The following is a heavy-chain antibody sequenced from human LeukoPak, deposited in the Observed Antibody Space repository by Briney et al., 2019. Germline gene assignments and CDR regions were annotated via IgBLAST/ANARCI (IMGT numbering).Heavy chain of an antibody. Sequence: GGSLRLSCAASGFTFSSYGMHWVRQAPGKGLEWVAVIWYDGSNKYYADSVKGRFTISRDNSKNTLYLQMNSLRAEDTAVYYCAKSRFLGWLLNYWGQGTLVTVSS. CDR2: IWYDGSNK. CDR1: GFTFSSYG. D-gene: IGHD3-3*01. V-gene: IGHV3-30*02. CDR3: AKSRFLGWLLNY. J-gene: IGHJ4*02.